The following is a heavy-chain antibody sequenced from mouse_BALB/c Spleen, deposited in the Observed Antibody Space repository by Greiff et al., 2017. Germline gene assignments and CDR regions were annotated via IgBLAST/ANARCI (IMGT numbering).Heavy chain of an antibody. CDR3: ARPYYYGSSSYYFDY. V-gene: IGHV5-12-1*01. Sequence: EVMLVESGGGLVKPGGSLKLSCAASGFAFSSYDMSWVRQTPEKRLEWVAYISSGGGSTYYPDTVKGRFTISRDNAKNTLYLQMSSLKSEDTAMYYCARPYYYGSSSYYFDYWGQGTTLTVSS. CDR1: GFAFSSYD. CDR2: ISSGGGST. D-gene: IGHD1-1*01. J-gene: IGHJ2*01.